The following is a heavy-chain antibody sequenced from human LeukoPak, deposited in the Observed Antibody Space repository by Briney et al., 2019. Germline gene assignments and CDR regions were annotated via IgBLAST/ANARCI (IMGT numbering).Heavy chain of an antibody. CDR2: IYTSGST. CDR3: AREHPRLSVDY. J-gene: IGHJ4*02. V-gene: IGHV4-4*07. Sequence: ERIGRIYTSGSTNYNPSLKSRVTMSVDTSKNQFSLKLSSVTAADTAVYYCAREHPRLSVDYWGQGTLVTVSS. D-gene: IGHD6-25*01.